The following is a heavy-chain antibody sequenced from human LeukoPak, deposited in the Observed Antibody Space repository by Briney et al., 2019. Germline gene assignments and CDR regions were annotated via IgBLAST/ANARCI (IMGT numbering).Heavy chain of an antibody. J-gene: IGHJ3*02. V-gene: IGHV4-59*01. CDR1: GGSIGSYY. CDR2: IDYSGST. Sequence: SETLSLTCTVSGGSIGSYYWSWIRQPPGKGLEWIGYIDYSGSTNYNPSLKSRVTVSVDTSKNQFSLKLSSVTAADRAVYYCARVRRYTSRPDAFDIWGQGTMVTVSS. CDR3: ARVRRYTSRPDAFDI. D-gene: IGHD6-13*01.